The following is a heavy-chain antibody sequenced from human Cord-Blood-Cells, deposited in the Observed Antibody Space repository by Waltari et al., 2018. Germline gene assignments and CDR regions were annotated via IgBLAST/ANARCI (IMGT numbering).Heavy chain of an antibody. J-gene: IGHJ4*02. CDR3: AKLGTGY. Sequence: EVQLVESGGGLVQPGRSLLLSCAASGLTFDDYAMHWVRQAPGKGLEWVSGISWNSGSIGNADSVKGRITITRDNAKKSLYLQMNSLRAEDTALYYCAKLGTGYWGQGTLVTVSS. CDR2: ISWNSGSI. CDR1: GLTFDDYA. V-gene: IGHV3-9*01. D-gene: IGHD7-27*01.